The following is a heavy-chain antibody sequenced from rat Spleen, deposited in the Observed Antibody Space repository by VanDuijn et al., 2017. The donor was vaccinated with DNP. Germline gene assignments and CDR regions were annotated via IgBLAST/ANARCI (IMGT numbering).Heavy chain of an antibody. Sequence: EVQLVESGGGLVQSGRSLKLPCPASGFSCSDYNMAWVRQTPKKGLEWVATIGYDGRRTFYRDSVKGRFTISRDNTKNSLYLQMDSLRSEDTATYYCARRDYSRYYVMDAWGQGTSVTVSS. D-gene: IGHD1-2*01. CDR1: GFSCSDYN. CDR2: IGYDGRRT. J-gene: IGHJ4*01. V-gene: IGHV5S10*01. CDR3: ARRDYSRYYVMDA.